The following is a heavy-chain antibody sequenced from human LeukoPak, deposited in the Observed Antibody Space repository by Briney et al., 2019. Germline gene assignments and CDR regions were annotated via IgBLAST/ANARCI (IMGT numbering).Heavy chain of an antibody. J-gene: IGHJ3*02. CDR3: ARQAYDSSGYFDAFDI. V-gene: IGHV4-59*01. CDR2: IYYSGSS. D-gene: IGHD3-22*01. CDR1: GGSIISYY. Sequence: SETLSLTCTVSGGSIISYYWSWIRQPPGKGLEWIGYIYYSGSSNYNPSLKTRVTISVDTSKNQFSLKLSSVTAADTAVYYCARQAYDSSGYFDAFDIWGQGAMVTVSS.